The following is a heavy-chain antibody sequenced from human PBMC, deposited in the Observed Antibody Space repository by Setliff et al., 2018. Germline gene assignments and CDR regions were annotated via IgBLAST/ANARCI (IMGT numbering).Heavy chain of an antibody. CDR3: ARLDTNTYATFDY. D-gene: IGHD5-18*01. J-gene: IGHJ4*02. V-gene: IGHV4-38-2*01. Sequence: KPSETLSLTFAVSGFSIISNYYWAWIRQPPGKGLEWIGSVLHSGRTPYNPSLKSRVTISADTSKNQFSLKLPSVTAADTAVYYCARLDTNTYATFDYWGQGTLVTVSS. CDR2: VLHSGRT. CDR1: GFSIISNYY.